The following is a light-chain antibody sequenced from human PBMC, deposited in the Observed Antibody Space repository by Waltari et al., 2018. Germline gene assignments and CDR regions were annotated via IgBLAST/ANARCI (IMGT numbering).Light chain of an antibody. J-gene: IGLJ3*02. V-gene: IGLV8-61*01. CDR1: SGSVSSTSY. CDR2: KGN. CDR3: SMYMGSGIWV. Sequence: QTVLTQEPSLSVSPGGTVTLTCALSSGSVSSTSYATWYQQTPGLPPRTLVYKGNGRSSGVPDRFSGSILGNKAALTITGAQADDESDYYFSMYMGSGIWVFGGGTKLTVL.